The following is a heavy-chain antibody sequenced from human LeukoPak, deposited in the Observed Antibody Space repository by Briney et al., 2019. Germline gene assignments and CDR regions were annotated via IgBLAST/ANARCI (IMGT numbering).Heavy chain of an antibody. J-gene: IGHJ3*02. CDR1: GGSITGDNYY. CDR2: IYHSGST. V-gene: IGHV4-61*05. Sequence: SETLSLTCSVSGGSITGDNYYWGWIRQPPGKGLEWIGEIYHSGSTNYNPSLKSRVTISVDKSKNQFSLKLSSVTAADTAVYYCARNGVLEALHRAFDIWGQGTMVTVSS. D-gene: IGHD2-8*01. CDR3: ARNGVLEALHRAFDI.